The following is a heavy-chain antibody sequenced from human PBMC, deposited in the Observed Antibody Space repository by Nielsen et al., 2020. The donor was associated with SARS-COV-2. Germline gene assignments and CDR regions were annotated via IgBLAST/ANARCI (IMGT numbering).Heavy chain of an antibody. V-gene: IGHV3-66*01. CDR2: IYTDGST. CDR1: GFTISSSF. CDR3: ARDNWGRMDV. D-gene: IGHD7-27*01. Sequence: GESLKISCGASGFTISSSFMSWVRQAAGKGLDWVSVIYTDGSTSHADSVKGRFTISRDNSNNTLYLQLNSLRAEDTAVYYCARDNWGRMDVWGQGTTVTVSS. J-gene: IGHJ6*02.